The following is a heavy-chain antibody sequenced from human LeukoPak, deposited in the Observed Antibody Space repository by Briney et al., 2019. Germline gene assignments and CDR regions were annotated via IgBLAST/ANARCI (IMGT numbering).Heavy chain of an antibody. CDR3: AREAIFGVVREYYFDL. J-gene: IGHJ4*02. CDR1: GYTFTRYH. CDR2: INPSGGPA. Sequence: ASVTVSCKASGYTFTRYHIHWVRQAPGQGLEWVGVINPSGGPATYAQKFQGRVTLTRDTSTTTVYMEVNSLRSDDTAVYYCAREAIFGVVREYYFDLWGQGTLVTVS. D-gene: IGHD3-3*01. V-gene: IGHV1-46*01.